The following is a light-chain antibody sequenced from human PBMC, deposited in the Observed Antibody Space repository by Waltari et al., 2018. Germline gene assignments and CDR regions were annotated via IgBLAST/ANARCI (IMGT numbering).Light chain of an antibody. CDR3: LQYNSSPWT. CDR2: KAS. Sequence: DIQMTQSPSSLSASVGDTVTITCRASQSISSWLDWFQQKPGKAPKVLSYKASSLQSGVPSRFSGSGSGTDFTLTISSLQPEDFATYYCLQYNSSPWTFGQGTKVEI. V-gene: IGKV1-5*03. CDR1: QSISSW. J-gene: IGKJ1*01.